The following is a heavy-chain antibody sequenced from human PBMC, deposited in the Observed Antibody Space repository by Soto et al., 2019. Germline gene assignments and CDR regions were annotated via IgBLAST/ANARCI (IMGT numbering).Heavy chain of an antibody. V-gene: IGHV1-2*02. Sequence: ASVKVSCKASGSTFTGYYMHWVRQAPGQGLEWMGWINPNSGGTNYAQKCQGSVTMTRDTSISTAYMELSRLRSDDTAVYYCARGLGATTYHYYYGMDVWGQGTTVTVSS. CDR2: INPNSGGT. J-gene: IGHJ6*02. CDR1: GSTFTGYY. D-gene: IGHD1-26*01. CDR3: ARGLGATTYHYYYGMDV.